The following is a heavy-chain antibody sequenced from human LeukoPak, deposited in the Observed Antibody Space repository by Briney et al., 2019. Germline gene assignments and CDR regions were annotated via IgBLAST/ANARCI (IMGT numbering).Heavy chain of an antibody. D-gene: IGHD3-10*01. Sequence: SETLSLTCTVSGGSISSSSYYWSWIRQPPGQGLEWIGEINHSGSTNYNPSLKSRVTISVDTSKNQFSLKLSSVTAADTAVYYCARVGRYYYGSGRRNWFDPWGQGTLVTVSS. CDR3: ARVGRYYYGSGRRNWFDP. CDR1: GGSISSSSYY. V-gene: IGHV4-39*07. J-gene: IGHJ5*02. CDR2: INHSGST.